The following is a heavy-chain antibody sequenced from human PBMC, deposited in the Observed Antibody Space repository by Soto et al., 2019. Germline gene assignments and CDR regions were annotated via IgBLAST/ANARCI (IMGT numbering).Heavy chain of an antibody. CDR1: GYTFTSYG. CDR2: ISAYNGNT. D-gene: IGHD4-4*01. Sequence: ASVKVSCKASGYTFTSYGISWVRQAPGQGLEWMGWISAYNGNTNYAEKLQGRVTITRHTSASTAYMELSSLRSEDTAVYYCASQGRTTTEFDFWGQETMGTVSS. CDR3: ASQGRTTTEFDF. V-gene: IGHV1-18*01. J-gene: IGHJ4*02.